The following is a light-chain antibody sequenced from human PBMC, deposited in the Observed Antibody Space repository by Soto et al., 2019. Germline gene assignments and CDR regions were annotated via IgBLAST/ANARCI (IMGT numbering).Light chain of an antibody. V-gene: IGKV1-39*01. CDR1: QSNSNN. CDR3: QQGYGPPYT. J-gene: IGKJ2*01. CDR2: AAS. Sequence: EMTQSPSSLSASVGDRVTITCRASQSNSNNLNWYQFKPGKAPKLLIYAASNLQRGLPSTFSDRGLGTDYALPIFSLQPEGSTTYYCQQGYGPPYTFGLGNKLEIK.